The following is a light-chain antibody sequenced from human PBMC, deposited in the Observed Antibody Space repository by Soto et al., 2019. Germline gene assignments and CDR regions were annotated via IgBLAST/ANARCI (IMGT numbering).Light chain of an antibody. J-gene: IGKJ3*01. Sequence: EIVLTQSPATLSLSPGERATLSCRASQSVSSYLAWYQQKPGQAPRLLIYDASSRATGIPARFSGSGSGTEFTLTISSLQSEDFAVYYCQQYNNWPPLFTFGPGTKVDIK. CDR2: DAS. CDR1: QSVSSY. CDR3: QQYNNWPPLFT. V-gene: IGKV3-15*01.